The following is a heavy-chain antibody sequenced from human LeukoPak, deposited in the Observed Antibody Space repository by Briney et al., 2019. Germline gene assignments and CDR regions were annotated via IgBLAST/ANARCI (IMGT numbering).Heavy chain of an antibody. CDR1: GFTFSSYG. V-gene: IGHV3-30*03. D-gene: IGHD2-15*01. Sequence: GGSLRLSCAASGFTFSSYGMHWVRQAPGKGLEWVAVISYDGSNKYYADSVKGRFTISRDNSKSTLYLQMNSLGAEDTAVYYCARCGSGGTCYSAFDYWGQGTLVTVSS. CDR3: ARCGSGGTCYSAFDY. J-gene: IGHJ4*02. CDR2: ISYDGSNK.